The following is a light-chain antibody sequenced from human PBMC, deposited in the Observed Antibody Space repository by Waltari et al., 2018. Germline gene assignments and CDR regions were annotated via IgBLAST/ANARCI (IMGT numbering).Light chain of an antibody. CDR3: QQYYSTPPT. V-gene: IGKV4-1*01. CDR2: WAS. Sequence: RVLSSTDSKNFLTWYQQKPGQSPKLLIHWASTRESGVPDRFSGSGSGTDFALTISTLQGEDVAVYYCQQYYSTPPTFGQGTKVEIK. J-gene: IGKJ1*01. CDR1: RVLSSTDSKNF.